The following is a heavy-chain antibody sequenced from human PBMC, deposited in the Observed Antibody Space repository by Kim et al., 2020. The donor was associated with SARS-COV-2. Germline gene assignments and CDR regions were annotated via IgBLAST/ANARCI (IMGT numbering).Heavy chain of an antibody. V-gene: IGHV3-53*01. J-gene: IGHJ6*02. CDR3: ARDSGRSSYYYYYYGMDV. Sequence: KGRFTISRDNSKNTLYLQMNSLRAEDTAVYYCARDSGRSSYYYYYYGMDVWGQGTTVTVSS. D-gene: IGHD6-6*01.